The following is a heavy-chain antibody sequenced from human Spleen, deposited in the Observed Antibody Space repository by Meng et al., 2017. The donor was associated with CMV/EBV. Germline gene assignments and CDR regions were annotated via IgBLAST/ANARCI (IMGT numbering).Heavy chain of an antibody. CDR3: ARGEDCSSSSCYVMDSNWFDP. V-gene: IGHV3-21*01. CDR1: GFTFSSYS. Sequence: GESLKISCDASGFTFSSYSMNWVRQAPGKGLEWVSSIATSSGYILYADSVKGRFTISRDNAKNSLYLQMNSLRVEDTAVYYCARGEDCSSSSCYVMDSNWFDPWGQGTLVTVS. CDR2: IATSSGYI. J-gene: IGHJ5*01. D-gene: IGHD2-2*01.